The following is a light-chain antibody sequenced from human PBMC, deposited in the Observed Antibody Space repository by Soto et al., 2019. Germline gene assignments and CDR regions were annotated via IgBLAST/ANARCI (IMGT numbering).Light chain of an antibody. J-gene: IGLJ1*01. CDR3: SSYTSSSTLGV. V-gene: IGLV2-14*01. CDR1: SSDVGVYNY. CDR2: EVN. Sequence: QSALTQPASVSGSPGQSITISGTGTSSDVGVYNYVSWYQQHPGKAPKLMIYEVNNRPAGVSNRFSGSKSGSTASLTISGLQAEDEADYYCSSYTSSSTLGVFGTGTKVTVL.